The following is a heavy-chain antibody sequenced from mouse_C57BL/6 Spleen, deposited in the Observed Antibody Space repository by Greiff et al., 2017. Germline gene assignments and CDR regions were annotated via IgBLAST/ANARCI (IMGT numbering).Heavy chain of an antibody. D-gene: IGHD2-14*01. CDR3: ARSDRNYAMGY. V-gene: IGHV14-2*01. CDR1: GFNIKDYY. CDR2: IDPEDGET. J-gene: IGHJ4*01. Sequence: EVQLQESGAELVKPGASVKLSCTASGFNIKDYYMHWVKQRTEQGLEWIGRIDPEDGETKYAPNFQGKATITADTSSNTAYLQLSSLSSEDTAVYYCARSDRNYAMGYWGQGASVTVAS.